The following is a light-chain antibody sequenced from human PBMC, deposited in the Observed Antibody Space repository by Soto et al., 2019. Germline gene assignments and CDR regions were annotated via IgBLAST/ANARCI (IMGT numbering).Light chain of an antibody. Sequence: DIQMTQSPSSLSASVGDRVTITCRASQNIRGYLSWYQQKPGKAPKLLIYSSSSLRSGVPSRFSGSGSGTDFTLTISSLQPEDFATYYFQQSYSTPRLTFGGGTRVEIK. CDR2: SSS. J-gene: IGKJ4*01. CDR3: QQSYSTPRLT. V-gene: IGKV1-39*01. CDR1: QNIRGY.